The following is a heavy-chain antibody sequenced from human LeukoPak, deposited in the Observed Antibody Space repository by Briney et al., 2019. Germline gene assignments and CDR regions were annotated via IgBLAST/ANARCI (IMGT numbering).Heavy chain of an antibody. V-gene: IGHV4-39*07. D-gene: IGHD3-3*01. CDR2: IYYSGST. J-gene: IGHJ5*02. CDR3: ARVLVLNWFDP. Sequence: PSETLSLTCTVSGGSISSSSYYWGWIRQPPGKGLEWIGSIYYSGSTYYNPSLKSRVTISVDTSKNQFSLKLSSVTAADTAVYYCARVLVLNWFDPWGQGTLVTVSS. CDR1: GGSISSSSYY.